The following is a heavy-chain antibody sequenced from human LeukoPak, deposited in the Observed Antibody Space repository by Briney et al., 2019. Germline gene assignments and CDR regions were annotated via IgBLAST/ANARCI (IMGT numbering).Heavy chain of an antibody. Sequence: SVKVSCKASGGTFSSYAISWVRQAPGQGLEWMGGIIPIFGTANYAQKFQGRVTITADESTSTAYMELSSLRPEDTAVYYCAGDGYCSGGSCYQNWFDPWGQGTLVTVSS. D-gene: IGHD2-15*01. CDR1: GGTFSSYA. CDR3: AGDGYCSGGSCYQNWFDP. J-gene: IGHJ5*02. CDR2: IIPIFGTA. V-gene: IGHV1-69*13.